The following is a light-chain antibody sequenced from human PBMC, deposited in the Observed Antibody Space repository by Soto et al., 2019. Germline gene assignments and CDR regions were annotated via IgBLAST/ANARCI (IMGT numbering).Light chain of an antibody. J-gene: IGKJ5*01. CDR2: GAS. Sequence: ETLMTQSPATLSVSPGERATLSCRASQSVNNNLAWYQQKLGQAPRVLIYGASTRATGIPDRVSGSGSGTDFTITSSRLEPEDFAVVYCQHYDSLPITFGQGTRLEIK. V-gene: IGKV3-15*01. CDR3: QHYDSLPIT. CDR1: QSVNNN.